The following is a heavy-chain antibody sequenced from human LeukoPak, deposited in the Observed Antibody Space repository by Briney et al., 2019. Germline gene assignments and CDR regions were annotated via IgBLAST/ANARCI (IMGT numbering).Heavy chain of an antibody. J-gene: IGHJ4*02. Sequence: ASVKVSCKVSGYTLTELSMHWVRQAPGKGLEWMGGFDPEDGETIYAQKFQGRVTMTEDTSTDTAYMELSSLRPEDTAVYYCATIGYYDSSGYYNYWGQGTLVTVSS. CDR2: FDPEDGET. CDR1: GYTLTELS. V-gene: IGHV1-24*01. CDR3: ATIGYYDSSGYYNY. D-gene: IGHD3-22*01.